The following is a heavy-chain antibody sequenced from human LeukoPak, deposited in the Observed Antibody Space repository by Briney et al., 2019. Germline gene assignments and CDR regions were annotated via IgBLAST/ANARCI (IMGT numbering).Heavy chain of an antibody. D-gene: IGHD2-21*02. Sequence: ASVKVSCKASGYTFTGYYMHWVRQAPGQGLEWMGRINPNSGGTNYAQKFQGRVTVTRDTSISTAYMELSRLRSDDTAVYYCASDSHIVVVTAIHRYFQHWGQGTLVTVSS. CDR1: GYTFTGYY. J-gene: IGHJ1*01. CDR2: INPNSGGT. CDR3: ASDSHIVVVTAIHRYFQH. V-gene: IGHV1-2*06.